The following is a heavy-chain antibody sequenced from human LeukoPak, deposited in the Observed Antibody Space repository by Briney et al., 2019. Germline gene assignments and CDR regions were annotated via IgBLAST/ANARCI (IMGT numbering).Heavy chain of an antibody. D-gene: IGHD2-2*01. Sequence: LETLSLTCTVSGYSVSSGYYWGWIRQPPGKGLEWIASMYHSGDTYYNPSLRSRVTISLDTSKNQLSLKLSSVTAADTAVYYCARSKAHLSTSWYGNWFDPWGQGTLVTVSS. CDR2: MYHSGDT. CDR3: ARSKAHLSTSWYGNWFDP. V-gene: IGHV4-38-2*02. CDR1: GYSVSSGYY. J-gene: IGHJ5*02.